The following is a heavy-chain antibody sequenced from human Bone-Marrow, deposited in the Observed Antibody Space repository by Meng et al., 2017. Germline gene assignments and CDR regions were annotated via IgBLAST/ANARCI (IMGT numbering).Heavy chain of an antibody. CDR1: GLSFSNCW. CDR2: INQDGSET. Sequence: GGSLTLSCAAAGLSFSNCWMSWVRQAPGRGLEWVAYINQDGSETNYVESVTGRFSISRDNAKNSRYLQMNSLRAEDTAVYYCTSNRAMDVWGQGTTVTVSS. V-gene: IGHV3-7*01. D-gene: IGHD1-14*01. CDR3: TSNRAMDV. J-gene: IGHJ6*02.